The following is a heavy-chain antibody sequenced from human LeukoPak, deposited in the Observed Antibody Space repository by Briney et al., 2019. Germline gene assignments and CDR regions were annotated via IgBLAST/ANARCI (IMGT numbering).Heavy chain of an antibody. CDR1: GFTFSTYD. J-gene: IGHJ6*03. V-gene: IGHV3-30*02. Sequence: PGGSLRLSCAASGFTFSTYDIHWVRQAPGKGLEWVAFIQYDSYNKYCADSVKGRFTISRDNSKNTLYLQMNTLRTEDTAVYYCAKKAYYGDYYYMDVWGKGTTVTVSS. CDR2: IQYDSYNK. D-gene: IGHD3-10*01. CDR3: AKKAYYGDYYYMDV.